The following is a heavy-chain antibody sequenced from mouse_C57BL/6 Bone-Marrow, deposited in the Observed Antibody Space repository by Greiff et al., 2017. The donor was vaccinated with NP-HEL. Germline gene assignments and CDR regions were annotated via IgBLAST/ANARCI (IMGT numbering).Heavy chain of an antibody. D-gene: IGHD1-1*01. V-gene: IGHV1-72*01. CDR2: IDPNSGGT. CDR1: GYTFTSYW. CDR3: ARYDYGSRGWYFDV. Sequence: QVQLQQPGADLVKPGASVKLSCTASGYTFTSYWMHWVKQRPGRGLEWIGRIDPNSGGTKFNEKFKTKATLTVAKPSSTAYMQLSSLTSEDSAVYYCARYDYGSRGWYFDVWGTGTTVTVSS. J-gene: IGHJ1*03.